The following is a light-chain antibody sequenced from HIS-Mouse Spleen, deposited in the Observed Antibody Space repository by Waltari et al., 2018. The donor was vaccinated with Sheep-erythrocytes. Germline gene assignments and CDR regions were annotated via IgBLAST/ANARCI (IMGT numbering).Light chain of an antibody. CDR2: DVS. J-gene: IGLJ1*01. CDR1: SSDVGGSHS. Sequence: QSALTQPRSVSGSPGQSVTISCTGTSSDVGGSHSLSCYQQHSGKAPKLMIYDVSKRPSGFPDRFSGSKSGNTASLTISGLQAEDEADYYCCSYAGSYNHVFATGTKVTVL. V-gene: IGLV2-11*02. CDR3: CSYAGSYNHV.